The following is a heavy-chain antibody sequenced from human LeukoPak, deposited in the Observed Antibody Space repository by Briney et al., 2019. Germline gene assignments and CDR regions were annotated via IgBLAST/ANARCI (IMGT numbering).Heavy chain of an antibody. D-gene: IGHD4/OR15-4a*01. V-gene: IGHV3-7*01. CDR1: GFSFNTYF. Sequence: PGGSLRLSCAASGFSFNTYFMSWVRQPPEKGLEGVTNRKQDGRNKHYMVTMKGRSTISTANIKESLYLEINSLRDDGTAVYFCVRDPESNAFDLWGQGALVTVSS. CDR2: RKQDGRNK. J-gene: IGHJ4*02. CDR3: VRDPESNAFDL.